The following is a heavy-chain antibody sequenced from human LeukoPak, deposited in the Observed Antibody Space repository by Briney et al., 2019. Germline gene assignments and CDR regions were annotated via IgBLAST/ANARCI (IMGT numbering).Heavy chain of an antibody. CDR1: GLNSRDYG. J-gene: IGHJ4*02. Sequence: GGSLRLSCSGSGLNSRDYGLSWVRQAPGKGLEWVSGINWDGENTAYADSVKGRFTISRDNADNAVYLQMDSLRVEDTALYYCARDLSATWYSLAYWGRGTLVTVSS. V-gene: IGHV3-20*04. CDR3: ARDLSATWYSLAY. CDR2: INWDGENT. D-gene: IGHD2-15*01.